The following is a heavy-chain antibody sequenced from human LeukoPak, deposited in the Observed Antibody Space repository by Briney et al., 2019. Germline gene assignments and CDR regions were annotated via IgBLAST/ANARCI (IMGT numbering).Heavy chain of an antibody. CDR1: GFTFSTYN. V-gene: IGHV3-48*01. CDR3: ANGLAASGNFLLRDYYYFIDV. D-gene: IGHD1-26*01. J-gene: IGHJ6*03. CDR2: ISSSSSTI. Sequence: GGSLRLSCAASGFTFSTYNMNWVRQAPGKGLEWVSYISSSSSTIYYTDSVKGRFTISRDDSKSTVYLRMNKLRVEDSGLYYCANGLAASGNFLLRDYYYFIDVWGKGTTVIVS.